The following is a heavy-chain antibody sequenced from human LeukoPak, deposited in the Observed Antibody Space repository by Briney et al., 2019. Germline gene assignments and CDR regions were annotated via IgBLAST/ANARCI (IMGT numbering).Heavy chain of an antibody. V-gene: IGHV1-46*03. CDR1: VYTFTSYY. D-gene: IGHD2-15*01. CDR2: INPSGGST. CDR3: ARAGYCSGGSCSTGWFDP. Sequence: VASVKVSCKASVYTFTSYYMHWVRQAPGQGLEWMGIINPSGGSTSYAQKFQGRVTMTRDTSTSTVYMELSSLRPEDTAVYYCARAGYCSGGSCSTGWFDPWGQGTLVTVSS. J-gene: IGHJ5*02.